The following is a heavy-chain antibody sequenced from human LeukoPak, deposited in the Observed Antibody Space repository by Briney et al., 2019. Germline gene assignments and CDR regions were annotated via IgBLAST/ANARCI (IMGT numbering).Heavy chain of an antibody. D-gene: IGHD3-16*01. Sequence: GGSLRLSCAASGFRFSDFTMTWVRQAPGKGPEWVSAIGGRGGSTYYADSLGGRFTTSRDNSKDMVYLQMNSLKVEDTATCYCGKEGGAWGQGTKVTVSS. V-gene: IGHV3-23*01. CDR2: IGGRGGST. CDR3: GKEGGA. J-gene: IGHJ5*02. CDR1: GFRFSDFT.